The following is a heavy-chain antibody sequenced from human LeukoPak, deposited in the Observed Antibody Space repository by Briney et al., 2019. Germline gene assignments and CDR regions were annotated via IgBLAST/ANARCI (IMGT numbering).Heavy chain of an antibody. CDR3: ARDRTYYYHMDV. V-gene: IGHV4-59*12. J-gene: IGHJ6*03. Sequence: SETLSLTCTVSGGSISSYQWSWIRQPPGKGLEWIGSIYYSGSTYYNPSLKSRVTISVDTSKNQFSLKLSSVTAADTAAYYCARDRTYYYHMDVWGRGTTVAVSS. CDR1: GGSISSYQ. CDR2: IYYSGST.